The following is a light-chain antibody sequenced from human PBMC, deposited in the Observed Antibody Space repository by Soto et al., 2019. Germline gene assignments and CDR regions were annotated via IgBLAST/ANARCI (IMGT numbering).Light chain of an antibody. V-gene: IGLV1-44*01. Sequence: QSVLTQPPSASGTPGQRVTISCSGGSSNIGTNSVNWYQQLPGRAPKLLIYNNDLRPSGVPDRFSGSKSGTSASLAISGLQSEDEADYYCAACDDSLHGFCVFGIGTKVTVL. CDR1: SSNIGTNS. J-gene: IGLJ1*01. CDR2: NND. CDR3: AACDDSLHGFCV.